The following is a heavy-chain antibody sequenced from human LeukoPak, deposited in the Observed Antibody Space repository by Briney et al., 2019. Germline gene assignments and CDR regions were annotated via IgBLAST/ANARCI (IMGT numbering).Heavy chain of an antibody. V-gene: IGHV3-23*01. J-gene: IGHJ4*02. Sequence: GGSLRPSCAASGFTFGDYAMSWVRQAPGKGLEWVSGITGSGGSTYYADSVKGRFTISRDNSKNTLFLQMSSLRADDTAVYYCAKVAISLIAVVKTPFDSWGQGTLVTVSS. CDR2: ITGSGGST. D-gene: IGHD3-22*01. CDR3: AKVAISLIAVVKTPFDS. CDR1: GFTFGDYA.